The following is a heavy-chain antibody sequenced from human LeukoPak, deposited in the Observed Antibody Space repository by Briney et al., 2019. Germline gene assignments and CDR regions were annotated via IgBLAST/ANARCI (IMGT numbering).Heavy chain of an antibody. CDR2: ISSSSSYI. CDR3: ARDRYFDWSGH. CDR1: GFTFSSYS. Sequence: GGSLRLSCAASGFTFSSYSMNGVRQAPGKGLEWVSSISSSSSYIYYADSVKGRFTISRDNAKNSLYLQMNSLRAEDTAVYYCARDRYFDWSGHWGQGTLVTVSS. J-gene: IGHJ5*02. D-gene: IGHD3-9*01. V-gene: IGHV3-21*01.